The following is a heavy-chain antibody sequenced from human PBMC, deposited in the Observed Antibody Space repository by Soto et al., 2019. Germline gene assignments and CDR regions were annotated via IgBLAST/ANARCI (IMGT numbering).Heavy chain of an antibody. D-gene: IGHD6-13*01. CDR2: VNTYNGNP. CDR3: ARDSQYSTSWQRFDS. Sequence: VSVKVSCKASGYTFTNYAISWVRQAPGRGLEWMGWVNTYNGNPNYAQIFQGRVTMTTDTSTGTAYMELRSLKSDDSAIYYCARDSQYSTSWQRFDSWGQGTLVTVSS. CDR1: GYTFTNYA. J-gene: IGHJ4*02. V-gene: IGHV1-18*01.